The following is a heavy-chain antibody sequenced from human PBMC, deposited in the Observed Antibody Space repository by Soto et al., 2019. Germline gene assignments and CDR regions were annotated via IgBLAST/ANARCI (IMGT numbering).Heavy chain of an antibody. D-gene: IGHD3-22*01. CDR2: ISAYNGNT. J-gene: IGHJ4*02. Sequence: ASVKVSCKASGYTFTSYGISWVRQAPGQGLEWMGWISAYNGNTNYAQKLQGRVTMTTDTSTSTAYMELRSLRSDDAAVYYCATVITRSSHLPLWGQGTRVTVSS. CDR3: ATVITRSSHLPL. V-gene: IGHV1-18*01. CDR1: GYTFTSYG.